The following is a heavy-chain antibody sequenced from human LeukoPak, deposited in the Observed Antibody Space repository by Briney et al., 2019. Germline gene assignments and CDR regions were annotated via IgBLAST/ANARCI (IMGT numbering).Heavy chain of an antibody. CDR3: AKDLETGGYYENAFDI. CDR2: IRYDGSNK. CDR1: GFTFSSYG. Sequence: GGSLRLSCAASGFTFSSYGMHWVRQAPGKGLEWVAFIRYDGSNKYYADSVKGRFTISRDNSKNTLYLQMNSLRAEDTAVYYRAKDLETGGYYENAFDIWGQGTMVTVSS. J-gene: IGHJ3*02. V-gene: IGHV3-30*02. D-gene: IGHD3-22*01.